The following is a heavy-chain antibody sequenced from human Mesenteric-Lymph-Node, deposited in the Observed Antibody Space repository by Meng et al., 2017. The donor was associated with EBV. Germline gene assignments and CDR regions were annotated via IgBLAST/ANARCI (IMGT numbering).Heavy chain of an antibody. V-gene: IGHV4-61*01. D-gene: IGHD2/OR15-2a*01. CDR3: ARVSGPYYSPWFDP. CDR1: GDSVSSTRCY. CDR2: IFNSGST. Sequence: QGHLQESGPGLVKPSEILSLTCTVSGDSVSSTRCYWSWIRQPPGRGLEWIGYIFNSGSTNYNPSLRNRATISVDTSRNQFSLTLNSVTAADTAVYYCARVSGPYYSPWFDPWGQGSLVTAPQ. J-gene: IGHJ5*02.